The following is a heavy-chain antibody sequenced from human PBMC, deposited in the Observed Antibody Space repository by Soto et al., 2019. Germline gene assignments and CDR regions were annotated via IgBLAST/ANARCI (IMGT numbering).Heavy chain of an antibody. CDR2: ISYSGNT. Sequence: SETLSLTCTVSGGSINFRSYHWDWIRQSPGGGLDWIGSISYSGNTYYNPSLKSRVSISADMSENQFSLRLSSVTAADTALYYCATLPPRIEVRLLPIPTWGQGILVTVSS. J-gene: IGHJ4*02. CDR1: GGSINFRSYH. CDR3: ATLPPRIEVRLLPIPT. V-gene: IGHV4-39*07. D-gene: IGHD2-2*02.